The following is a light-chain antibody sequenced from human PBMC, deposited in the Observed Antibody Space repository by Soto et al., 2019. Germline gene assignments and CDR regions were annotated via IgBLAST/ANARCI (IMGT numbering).Light chain of an antibody. V-gene: IGKV3-15*01. J-gene: IGKJ1*01. Sequence: EIVMTQSPATLSVSPGERATLSCRASQSISSNLAWYQQKPGQAPRLLMFRTSSRATGFPARFSGSGSGTEFNLTISSLQPDDFATYYCQQYSTYPWTFGQGTKVDIK. CDR1: QSISSN. CDR2: RTS. CDR3: QQYSTYPWT.